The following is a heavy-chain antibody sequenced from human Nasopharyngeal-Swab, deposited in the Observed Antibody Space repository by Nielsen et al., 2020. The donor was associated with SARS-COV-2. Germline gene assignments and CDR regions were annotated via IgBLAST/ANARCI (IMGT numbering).Heavy chain of an antibody. CDR1: GGSISSGGYF. V-gene: IGHV4-31*03. Sequence: SETLSLTCTVSGGSISSGGYFWSWIRQHPGKGLEWIWYIHYTGNTYYNPSLESRLTISLDTSQNQFSLRLSSVTAADTAVYYCAREAPSTFFFDSWGQGTLLTVSS. D-gene: IGHD1-1*01. CDR3: AREAPSTFFFDS. CDR2: IHYTGNT. J-gene: IGHJ4*02.